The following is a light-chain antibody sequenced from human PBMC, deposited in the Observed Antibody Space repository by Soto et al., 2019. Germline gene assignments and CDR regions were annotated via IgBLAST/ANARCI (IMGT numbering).Light chain of an antibody. CDR2: EVY. V-gene: IGLV2-14*01. Sequence: QSALTQPASVSGSPGQSITISCTGTSSDIGGYSYVSWYLQYPDKAPKLMIYEVYNRPSGVSDRFSGSKSGNTASLTISGLQAEDEADYYCSSYTSRNTQVFGTGTKVTVL. CDR3: SSYTSRNTQV. CDR1: SSDIGGYSY. J-gene: IGLJ1*01.